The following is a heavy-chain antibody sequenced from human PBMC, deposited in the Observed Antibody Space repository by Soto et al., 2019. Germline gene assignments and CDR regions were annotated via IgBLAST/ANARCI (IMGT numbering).Heavy chain of an antibody. CDR2: IYYSGNT. Sequence: QVQLQESGPGLMKPSQTLSLTCTVSGGSISSGGYYWSWIRQHPGKGLEWIRYIYYSGNTYYNPSLKSRVTTSVDTSKDQFSLNLSSLTSADTAVYYCARDIVVSGIRYGMDVWGQGTTVTVSS. CDR3: ARDIVVSGIRYGMDV. J-gene: IGHJ6*02. V-gene: IGHV4-31*03. CDR1: GGSISSGGYY. D-gene: IGHD2-21*01.